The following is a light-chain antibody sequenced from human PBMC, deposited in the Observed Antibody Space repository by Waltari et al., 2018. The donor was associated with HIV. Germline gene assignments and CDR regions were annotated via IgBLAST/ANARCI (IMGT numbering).Light chain of an antibody. CDR3: LQWSNWPLT. Sequence: ELVLPQSPATLTLSPGERATLSCRASQSVTTYLSWYQQKPGQAPRLLISHASSRATGIPARFSGSGSGTDFTLTISSLEPEDFAFYYCLQWSNWPLTFGPGTRVDVK. V-gene: IGKV3-11*01. J-gene: IGKJ3*01. CDR2: HAS. CDR1: QSVTTY.